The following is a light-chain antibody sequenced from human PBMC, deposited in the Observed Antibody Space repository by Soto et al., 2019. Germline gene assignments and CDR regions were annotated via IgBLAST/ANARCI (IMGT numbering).Light chain of an antibody. CDR1: SSNIGSNT. CDR3: AACDDSLDVV. J-gene: IGLJ2*01. Sequence: QSVLTQPPSASGTPGQRVTISCSGSSSNIGSNTVNWYQQLPGTAPKLLIYSDNQRPSGVPDRFSGSKSGTSASLALSGLQSEDEADYYRAACDDSLDVVFGGGTKLTVL. CDR2: SDN. V-gene: IGLV1-44*01.